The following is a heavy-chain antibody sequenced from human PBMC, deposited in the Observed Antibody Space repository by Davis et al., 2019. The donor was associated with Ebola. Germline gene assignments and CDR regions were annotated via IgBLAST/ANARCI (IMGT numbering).Heavy chain of an antibody. CDR2: IYYSGST. Sequence: PSETLSLTCTVSGGSISSYYWSWIRQPPGKGLEWIGYIYYSGSTNYNPSLKSRVTISVDTSKNQFSLKLSSVTAADTAVYYCARAYDYGDLFDYWGQGTLVTVSS. D-gene: IGHD4-17*01. V-gene: IGHV4-59*01. CDR3: ARAYDYGDLFDY. J-gene: IGHJ4*02. CDR1: GGSISSYY.